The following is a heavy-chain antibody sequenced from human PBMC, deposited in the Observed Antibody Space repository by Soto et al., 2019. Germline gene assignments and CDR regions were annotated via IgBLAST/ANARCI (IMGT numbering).Heavy chain of an antibody. D-gene: IGHD2-15*01. J-gene: IGHJ4*02. Sequence: QVQLVQSGAEVKKPGASVKVSCKTSGYTFTNFGLSWVRQAPGQGLEWMGWISAYNGNTNYAQNFQGRVPMTTDTPTSTAYMELRSLSSDDTAVYYCARGWTPIDFWGQGTLVTVSS. V-gene: IGHV1-18*01. CDR2: ISAYNGNT. CDR1: GYTFTNFG. CDR3: ARGWTPIDF.